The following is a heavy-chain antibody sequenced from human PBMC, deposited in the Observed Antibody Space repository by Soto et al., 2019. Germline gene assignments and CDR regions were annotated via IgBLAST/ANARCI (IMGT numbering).Heavy chain of an antibody. CDR2: ISSSGSTI. J-gene: IGHJ4*02. CDR3: ARVVESYDFWSGYFGY. D-gene: IGHD3-3*01. V-gene: IGHV3-48*03. Sequence: GGSLRLSCAASGFTFSSYEMNWVRQAPGKGLEWVSYISSSGSTIYYADSVKGRFTISRDNAKNSLYLQMNSLRAEDTAVYYCARVVESYDFWSGYFGYWGQGTLVTV. CDR1: GFTFSSYE.